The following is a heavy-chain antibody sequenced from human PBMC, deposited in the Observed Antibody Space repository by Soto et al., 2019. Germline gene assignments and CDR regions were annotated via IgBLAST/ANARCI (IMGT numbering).Heavy chain of an antibody. CDR1: GFTFSSYA. J-gene: IGHJ1*01. D-gene: IGHD1-26*01. CDR2: ISGSGGST. V-gene: IGHV3-23*01. Sequence: EVQLLESGGGLVQPGGSLRLSCAASGFTFSSYAMSWVRKAPGKGLEWVSAISGSGGSTYYADSVKGRFTISRDNSKNTLYLQMNSLRAEDTAVYYCAGIMGATRSQHWGQGTLVPVSS. CDR3: AGIMGATRSQH.